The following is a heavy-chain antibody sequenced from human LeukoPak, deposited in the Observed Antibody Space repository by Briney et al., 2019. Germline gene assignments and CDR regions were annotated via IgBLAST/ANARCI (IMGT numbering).Heavy chain of an antibody. Sequence: AGGSLRLSCAAAGFAFSSNWMHWVRQGPGKGLVWVSHINADGSITNYADSVKGRFTISRDNAKNTLYLQMNSLRAEDTAVYYCAAYSDYDGYYFDYWGQGTLVTVSS. V-gene: IGHV3-74*01. D-gene: IGHD5-12*01. CDR3: AAYSDYDGYYFDY. CDR1: GFAFSSNW. J-gene: IGHJ4*02. CDR2: INADGSIT.